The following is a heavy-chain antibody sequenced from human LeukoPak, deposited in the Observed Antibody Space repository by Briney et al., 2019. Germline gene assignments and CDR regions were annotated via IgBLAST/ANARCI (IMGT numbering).Heavy chain of an antibody. Sequence: GASVKVSCKASGGTFSSYAISWVRQAPGQGLEWMGRIIPILGIANYAQKFQGRVTITADKSTSTAYMELSSLRSEDTAVYYCAREGGCSNTSCYRKVGWFDPWGQGTLVTVSS. J-gene: IGHJ5*02. CDR3: AREGGCSNTSCYRKVGWFDP. D-gene: IGHD2-2*01. CDR1: GGTFSSYA. CDR2: IIPILGIA. V-gene: IGHV1-69*04.